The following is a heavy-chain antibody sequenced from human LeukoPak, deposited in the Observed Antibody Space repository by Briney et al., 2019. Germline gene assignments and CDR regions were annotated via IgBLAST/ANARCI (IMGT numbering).Heavy chain of an antibody. CDR1: GFSFSTYN. Sequence: GGSLRLSCEASGFSFSTYNMNWVRQAPGQRLEWISSITSSSSYVFYADSVRGRFTISRDNAKNSLYLQMNSLRAEDTAVYYCARDGLVGADDAFDIWGQGTMVTVSS. V-gene: IGHV3-21*01. J-gene: IGHJ3*02. D-gene: IGHD1-26*01. CDR2: ITSSSSYV. CDR3: ARDGLVGADDAFDI.